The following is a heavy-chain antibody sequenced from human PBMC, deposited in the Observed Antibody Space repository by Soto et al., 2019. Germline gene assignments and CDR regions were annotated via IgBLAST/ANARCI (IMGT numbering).Heavy chain of an antibody. CDR3: ARAHSRYSSGWYSGYFDY. V-gene: IGHV4-34*01. CDR1: GGSFSGYY. CDR2: INHSGST. D-gene: IGHD6-19*01. Sequence: SETLSLTCAVYGGSFSGYYLSWIRQPPGKGLEWIGEINHSGSTNYNPSLKSRVTISVDTSKNQFSLKLSSVTAADTAVYYCARAHSRYSSGWYSGYFDYWGQGTLVTVSS. J-gene: IGHJ4*02.